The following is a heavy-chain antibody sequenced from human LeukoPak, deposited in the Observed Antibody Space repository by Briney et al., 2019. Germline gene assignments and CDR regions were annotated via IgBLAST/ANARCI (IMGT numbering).Heavy chain of an antibody. Sequence: KTSETLSLTCTVSGGPISSYYWNWIRQPPGKGLEWIAYIYYSGNTKYNPSLKSRVTVSVDTSKNQFSLKLTSVTAADTAVYYCARNNHYENSGFPYYYYGMDVWGQGTAVTVSS. D-gene: IGHD3-22*01. CDR2: IYYSGNT. CDR1: GGPISSYY. J-gene: IGHJ6*02. V-gene: IGHV4-59*01. CDR3: ARNNHYENSGFPYYYYGMDV.